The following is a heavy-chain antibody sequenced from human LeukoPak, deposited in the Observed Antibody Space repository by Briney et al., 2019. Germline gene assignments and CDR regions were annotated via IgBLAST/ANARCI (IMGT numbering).Heavy chain of an antibody. Sequence: GGSLRLSCAASGFTFSSYSMNWVRQAPGKGLEWVSSISSSSSYIYYADSVKGRFTISRDNAKNSLYLQMNSLRAEDTAVYYCARDLLAAMVPLDYWGQGTLVTVSS. CDR1: GFTFSSYS. CDR3: ARDLLAAMVPLDY. CDR2: ISSSSSYI. D-gene: IGHD5-18*01. V-gene: IGHV3-21*01. J-gene: IGHJ4*02.